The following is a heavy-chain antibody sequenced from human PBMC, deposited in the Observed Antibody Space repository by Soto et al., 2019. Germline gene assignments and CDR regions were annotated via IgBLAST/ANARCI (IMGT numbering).Heavy chain of an antibody. V-gene: IGHV4-4*02. D-gene: IGHD2-8*02. CDR1: CASIVSCGW. CDR3: ARHEGWTGPDQ. Sequence: SETLSLTCAFSCASIVSCGWWSWVRQPPGKGLEWIAEIFHDGNTNYSPSLKSRVTISVDKSQNQFSLNVYSVTAADTAVYYCARHEGWTGPDQWGQGTLVTVSS. J-gene: IGHJ5*02. CDR2: IFHDGNT.